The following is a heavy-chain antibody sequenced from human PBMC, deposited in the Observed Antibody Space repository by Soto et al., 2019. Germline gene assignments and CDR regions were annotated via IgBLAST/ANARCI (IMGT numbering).Heavy chain of an antibody. Sequence: SETLSLTCTVSGGSISSGDYYWSWTRQPPGKGLEWIGEINPSGSTNYNPSLKSRVTISVDTSKNQFSLKLTSVTAADTAVYYCARDKITGLFDYWGQGTLVTVSS. CDR2: INPSGST. CDR1: GGSISSGDYY. CDR3: ARDKITGLFDY. J-gene: IGHJ4*02. D-gene: IGHD2-8*02. V-gene: IGHV4-30-4*01.